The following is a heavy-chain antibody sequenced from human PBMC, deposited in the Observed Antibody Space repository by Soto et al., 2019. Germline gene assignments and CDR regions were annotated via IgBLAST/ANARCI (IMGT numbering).Heavy chain of an antibody. CDR3: AHSMRPRIFSV. J-gene: IGHJ6*02. V-gene: IGHV2-5*02. CDR1: GFSLGTSEVG. CDR2: IYWDDDK. D-gene: IGHD3-3*02. Sequence: QITLKESGPTLVKPTQTLTLTCTFSGFSLGTSEVGVGWVRQPPGKALEWVALIYWDDDKHYSPSLKSSLSITKDTSKNQVVLTMTNLDPVDTATYYCAHSMRPRIFSVWGQGTTVTVSS.